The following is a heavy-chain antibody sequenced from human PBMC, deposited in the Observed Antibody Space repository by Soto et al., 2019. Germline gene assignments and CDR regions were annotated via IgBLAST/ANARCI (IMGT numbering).Heavy chain of an antibody. CDR3: ATRFYTSGVLSDY. Sequence: SETLSLTCTVSGGSISSGGYYWSWIRQHPGKGLEWIGYIYNGGSTNYNPSLKSRVIISVDTSKNQFSLKLASVTAADTAVYYCATRFYTSGVLSDYWGQGTPVTVSS. D-gene: IGHD2-2*02. CDR2: IYNGGST. V-gene: IGHV4-61*08. J-gene: IGHJ4*02. CDR1: GGSISSGGYY.